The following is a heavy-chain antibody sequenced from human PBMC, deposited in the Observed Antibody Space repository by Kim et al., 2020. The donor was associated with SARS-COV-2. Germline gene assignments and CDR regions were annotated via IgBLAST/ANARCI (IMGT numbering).Heavy chain of an antibody. CDR3: ARGDPDIVVVPAARPLAYYYYGMDV. CDR2: INPSGGST. D-gene: IGHD2-2*01. J-gene: IGHJ6*02. V-gene: IGHV1-46*01. Sequence: ASVKVSCKASGYTFTSYYMHWVRQAPGQGLEWMGIINPSGGSTSYAQKFQGRVTMTRDTSTSTVYMELSSLRSEDTAVYYCARGDPDIVVVPAARPLAYYYYGMDVWGQGTTVTVSS. CDR1: GYTFTSYY.